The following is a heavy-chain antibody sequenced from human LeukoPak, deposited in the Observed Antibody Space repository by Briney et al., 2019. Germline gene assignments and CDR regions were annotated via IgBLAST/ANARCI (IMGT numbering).Heavy chain of an antibody. V-gene: IGHV1-2*02. CDR3: ARGPPGVTAAPRAFYFEY. CDR1: GYTFTGYY. Sequence: GASVKVSCKASGYTFTGYYMHWVRQAPGQGLEWMGWINPNSGGTNYAQKFQGRVTMTRDTSISTAYMELSRLRSDDTAVYYCARGPPGVTAAPRAFYFEYWGQGTLVTV. D-gene: IGHD2-2*01. J-gene: IGHJ4*02. CDR2: INPNSGGT.